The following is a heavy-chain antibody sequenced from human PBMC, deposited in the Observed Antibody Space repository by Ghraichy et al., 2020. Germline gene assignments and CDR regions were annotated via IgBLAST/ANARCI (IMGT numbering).Heavy chain of an antibody. D-gene: IGHD2-21*01. CDR1: GGSISSGGYY. CDR2: IYYSGST. Sequence: SETLSLTCTVSGGSISSGGYYWSWIRQHPGKGLEWIGYIYYSGSTYYNPSLKSRVTISVDTSKNQFSLKLSSVTAADTAVYYCARAEGGSSSGLVIAMSPLDDAFDIWGQGTMVTVSS. V-gene: IGHV4-31*03. J-gene: IGHJ3*02. CDR3: ARAEGGSSSGLVIAMSPLDDAFDI.